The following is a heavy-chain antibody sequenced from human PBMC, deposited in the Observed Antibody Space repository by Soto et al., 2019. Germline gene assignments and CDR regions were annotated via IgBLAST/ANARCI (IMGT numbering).Heavy chain of an antibody. D-gene: IGHD1-7*01. V-gene: IGHV3-9*01. CDR3: AKDIANTGTDYYYGMDV. Sequence: GGSLRLSCAASGFTFGDYAMHWVRQAPGKGLEWVSGISWNSGSIGYEDSVKGRFTISRDNAKNSLYLQMNSLRAEDTALYYCAKDIANTGTDYYYGMDVWGQGTTVTVSS. CDR1: GFTFGDYA. CDR2: ISWNSGSI. J-gene: IGHJ6*02.